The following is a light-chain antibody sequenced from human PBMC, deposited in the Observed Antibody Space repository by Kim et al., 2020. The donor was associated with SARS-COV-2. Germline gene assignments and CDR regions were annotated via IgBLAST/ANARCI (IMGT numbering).Light chain of an antibody. V-gene: IGKV1-16*02. CDR2: TAS. CDR1: QSIRNS. Sequence: ASVGDRVTLNCRASQSIRNSLAWIQHRPGKAPKSLIFTASSLQSGVPSKFSGSGSGTDFTLTITNLQPEDFATYYCQQYNSFPPTFGGGAKVDIK. CDR3: QQYNSFPPT. J-gene: IGKJ3*01.